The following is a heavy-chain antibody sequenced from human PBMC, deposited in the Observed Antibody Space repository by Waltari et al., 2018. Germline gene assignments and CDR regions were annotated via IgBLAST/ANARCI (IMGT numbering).Heavy chain of an antibody. CDR2: INQSGST. V-gene: IGHV4-34*01. J-gene: IGHJ4*02. CDR1: GGSFSGDY. D-gene: IGHD2-15*01. Sequence: QVQLQQWGAGLLKPSETLSLTCAVYGGSFSGDYWSWIRQPPGQGLEGIGEINQSGSTHYNPSLKSRATITVDTSKNQFSLNLCSVTAADTAVYYCASGRRYCSGGSCYRPGPLFDYWGQGTLVTVSS. CDR3: ASGRRYCSGGSCYRPGPLFDY.